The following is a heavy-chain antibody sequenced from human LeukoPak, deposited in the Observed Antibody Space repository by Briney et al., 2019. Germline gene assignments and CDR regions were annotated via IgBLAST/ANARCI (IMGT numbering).Heavy chain of an antibody. CDR3: AKPAISSRGWYYDY. J-gene: IGHJ4*02. CDR2: ISDSGGST. V-gene: IGHV3-23*01. Sequence: GGTLRLSCAASGFTFSSYGMSWVRQAPGKGLEWVSSISDSGGSTYYADSVKGRFTISRDNSKNTLYLQMNSLRAEDTAVYYCAKPAISSRGWYYDYWGQGTLVTVSS. D-gene: IGHD6-19*01. CDR1: GFTFSSYG.